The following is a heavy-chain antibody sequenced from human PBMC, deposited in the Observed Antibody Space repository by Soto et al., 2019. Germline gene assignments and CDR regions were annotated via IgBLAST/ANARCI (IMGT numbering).Heavy chain of an antibody. CDR1: GFTFSSYS. J-gene: IGHJ4*02. V-gene: IGHV3-21*01. Sequence: EVQLVESGGGLVKPGGSLRLSCAASGFTFSSYSMNWVRQAPGKGLEWVSSISSSSSYIYYADSVKGQFTISRDNAKNSLYQQMNSLRAEDTAVYYSARDQPEYSYDYGLGYWGQGTLVAVFS. D-gene: IGHD5-18*01. CDR2: ISSSSSYI. CDR3: ARDQPEYSYDYGLGY.